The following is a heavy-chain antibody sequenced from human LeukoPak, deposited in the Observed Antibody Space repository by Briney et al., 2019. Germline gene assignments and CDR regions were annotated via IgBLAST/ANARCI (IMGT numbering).Heavy chain of an antibody. J-gene: IGHJ4*02. CDR1: GLTFSSYW. CDR2: ISSDGSRT. V-gene: IGHV3-74*01. Sequence: GGSLRLSCAASGLTFSSYWMHWVRHAPGKGLVWVSRISSDGSRTTYADSVKGRFTISRDDAKNTLFLQMNSLRPEDTAVYYCVRSQCPNGVCYPGGYWGQGTLVTVSS. CDR3: VRSQCPNGVCYPGGY. D-gene: IGHD2-8*01.